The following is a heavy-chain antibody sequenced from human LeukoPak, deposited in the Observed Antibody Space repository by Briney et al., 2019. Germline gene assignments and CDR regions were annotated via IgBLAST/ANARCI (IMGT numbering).Heavy chain of an antibody. CDR3: ARHDCSSWHYNYYGMDV. J-gene: IGHJ6*02. CDR2: MNPNSGNT. V-gene: IGHV1-8*01. Sequence: GASVKVSCKASGYTFTSYDINWVRQATGQGLEWMGWMNPNSGNTGYAQKFQGRVTMTRNTSISTAYMELSSLRSEDTAVYYCARHDCSSWHYNYYGMDVWGQGTTVTVSS. CDR1: GYTFTSYD. D-gene: IGHD6-13*01.